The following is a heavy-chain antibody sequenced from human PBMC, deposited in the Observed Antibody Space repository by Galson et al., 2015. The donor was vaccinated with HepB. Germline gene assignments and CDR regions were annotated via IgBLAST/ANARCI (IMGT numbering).Heavy chain of an antibody. D-gene: IGHD4-17*01. CDR1: GYTFTSYG. CDR3: ARDPGDYGDYYYYYYGMDV. J-gene: IGHJ6*02. CDR2: ISAYNGNT. Sequence: SVKVSCKASGYTFTSYGISWVRQAPGQGLEWMGWISAYNGNTNYAQKLQGRVTMTTDTSTSTAYMELRSLRSDDTAVYYCARDPGDYGDYYYYYYGMDVWGQGTTVTVSS. V-gene: IGHV1-18*04.